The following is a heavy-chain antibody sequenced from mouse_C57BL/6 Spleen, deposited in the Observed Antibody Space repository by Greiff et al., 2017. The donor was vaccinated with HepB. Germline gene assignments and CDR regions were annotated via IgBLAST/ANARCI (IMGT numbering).Heavy chain of an antibody. D-gene: IGHD1-1*01. V-gene: IGHV1-82*01. CDR1: GYAFSSSW. J-gene: IGHJ2*01. CDR2: IYPGDGDT. Sequence: QVQLQQSGPELVKPGASVKLSCKASGYAFSSSWMNWVKQRPGKGLEWIGRIYPGDGDTNYNGKFKGKATLTADKSSSTAYMQLSSLTSEDSAVYFCARLGYYSSSCCDYWGQGTTLTVSS. CDR3: ARLGYYSSSCCDY.